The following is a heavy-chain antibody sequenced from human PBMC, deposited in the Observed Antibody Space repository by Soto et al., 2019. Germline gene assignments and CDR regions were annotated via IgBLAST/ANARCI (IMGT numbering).Heavy chain of an antibody. D-gene: IGHD6-13*01. CDR2: INPSSGTT. Sequence: ASVKVSCKASGYTFTAYYMHWVRQAPGQGLEWMGWINPSSGTTNYAQKFQGRVTMTRDTSISTAYVELSSLRSDDTAIYYCARGRIAAAAYYFDYWGQGTLVPVSS. CDR3: ARGRIAAAAYYFDY. CDR1: GYTFTAYY. J-gene: IGHJ4*02. V-gene: IGHV1-2*02.